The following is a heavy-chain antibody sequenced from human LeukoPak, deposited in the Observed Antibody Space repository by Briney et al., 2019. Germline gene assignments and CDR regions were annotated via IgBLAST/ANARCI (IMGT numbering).Heavy chain of an antibody. J-gene: IGHJ4*02. D-gene: IGHD3-16*01. Sequence: ASVKVSCKASGYTVCRYNMHLVRQAPGQGLEWVGRIHSGDGSTHYAQKFQGRVTMTSDLSTNTVYMEVSSLTSEDTAVYYCAREKMGDMYFDYWGQGTLVTVSS. V-gene: IGHV1-46*01. CDR1: GYTVCRYN. CDR3: AREKMGDMYFDY. CDR2: IHSGDGST.